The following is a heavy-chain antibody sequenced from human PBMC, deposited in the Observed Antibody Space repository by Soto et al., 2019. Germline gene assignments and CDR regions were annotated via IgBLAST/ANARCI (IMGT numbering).Heavy chain of an antibody. CDR2: IYPGDSDT. J-gene: IGHJ6*02. CDR3: AASIFYYGMDV. CDR1: GYTFTNYW. V-gene: IGHV5-51*01. Sequence: EVQLVQSGAEVKKPGESLQISCKGFGYTFTNYWIGWVRQMPGKGPEWMGIIYPGDSDTKYNPSFQGQVTISADKSITTTYLQWSSLKASDTAIYYCAASIFYYGMDVWGQGTTVTVSS.